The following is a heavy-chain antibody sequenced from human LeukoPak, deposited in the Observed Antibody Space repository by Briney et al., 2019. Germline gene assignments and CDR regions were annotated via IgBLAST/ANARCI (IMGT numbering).Heavy chain of an antibody. CDR1: GFTFSDDY. CDR3: ARGGAWQIVP. CDR2: ISNSGYTI. D-gene: IGHD3-16*01. Sequence: PGGSLRLSCAASGFTFSDDYMSWIRQAPGKGLEWVSYISNSGYTIYYADSVKGRFTISRDNAENSLYLQMNSLRAEDTAVYYCARGGAWQIVPWGQRTLVTVSS. V-gene: IGHV3-11*04. J-gene: IGHJ5*02.